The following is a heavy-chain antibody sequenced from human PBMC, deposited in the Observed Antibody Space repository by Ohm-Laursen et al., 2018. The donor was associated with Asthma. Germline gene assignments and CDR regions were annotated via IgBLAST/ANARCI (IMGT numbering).Heavy chain of an antibody. D-gene: IGHD3-22*01. V-gene: IGHV4-31*01. J-gene: IGHJ4*02. CDR3: ARARHTSYEESSGYYCFDY. CDR1: GDYISSGDNY. Sequence: TLSLTCTVSGDYISSGDNYWSWIRQHPGKGLDWIGYIYHTGNTYYNPSLKSLFTISVDTSKNQFSLRLSSVTAADTAVYYCARARHTSYEESSGYYCFDYWGQGTLVTVSS. CDR2: IYHTGNT.